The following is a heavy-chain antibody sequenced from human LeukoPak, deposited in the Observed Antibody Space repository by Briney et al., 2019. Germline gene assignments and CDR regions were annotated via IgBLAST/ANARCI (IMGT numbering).Heavy chain of an antibody. CDR2: INPNSGGT. J-gene: IGHJ4*02. CDR1: GYTFTGYY. V-gene: IGHV1-2*02. Sequence: ASVKVSCKASGYTFTGYYMHWVRQAPGQGLERMGWINPNSGGTNYAQKFQGRVTMTRDTSISTAYMELSRLRFDDTAVYYCARVRTWIQLWYFDYWGQGTLVTVSS. CDR3: ARVRTWIQLWYFDY. D-gene: IGHD5-18*01.